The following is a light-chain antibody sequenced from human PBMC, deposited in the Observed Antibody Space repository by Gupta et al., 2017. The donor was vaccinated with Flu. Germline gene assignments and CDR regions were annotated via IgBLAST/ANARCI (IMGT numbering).Light chain of an antibody. CDR2: YAS. J-gene: IGKJ3*01. CDR3: QQRSNCPPGT. V-gene: IGKV3-11*01. CDR1: QSVSSY. Sequence: ETVLTQSPATLSLSPGERATLSCRASQSVSSYLAWYPQKPGQAPRLLIYYASRRATGSPARFSGSGSGTDFTLTIISLEPEDFSVYYCQQRSNCPPGTFGPGTKV.